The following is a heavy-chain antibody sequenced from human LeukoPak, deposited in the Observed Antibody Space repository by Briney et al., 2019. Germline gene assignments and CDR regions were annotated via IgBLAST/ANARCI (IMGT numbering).Heavy chain of an antibody. CDR1: GGSNGRSM. CDR2: IYSSGST. CDR3: ARGIALPGTGDLRWFVP. D-gene: IGHD6-13*01. Sequence: PSETLSHTCIVSGGSNGRSMWRWIRQPPGKGLEWIGYIYSSGSTNYNPSLKSRVTISLDTSKNQFSLKLSFVTAADTAVYYCARGIALPGTGDLRWFVPWGQGTLVTVSS. V-gene: IGHV4-59*01. J-gene: IGHJ5*02.